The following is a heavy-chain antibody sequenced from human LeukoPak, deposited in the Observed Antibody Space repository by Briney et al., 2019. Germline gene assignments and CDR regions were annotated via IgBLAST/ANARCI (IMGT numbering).Heavy chain of an antibody. D-gene: IGHD2-2*01. Sequence: SVKVSCKASGGSFSNYAFSWVRQAPGQGLEWMGRITPIVDIATYIQKFQGRVTITANKFTSTAYMELSSLTSEDTAVYYCAREPPYTGHCDITTCDVSRFDLWGQGTLVTVSS. CDR3: AREPPYTGHCDITTCDVSRFDL. CDR2: ITPIVDIA. V-gene: IGHV1-69*04. CDR1: GGSFSNYA. J-gene: IGHJ4*02.